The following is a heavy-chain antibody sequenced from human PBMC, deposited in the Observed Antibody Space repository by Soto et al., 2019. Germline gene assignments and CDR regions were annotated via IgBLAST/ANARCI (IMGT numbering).Heavy chain of an antibody. CDR2: MNPNSGNT. V-gene: IGHV1-8*01. D-gene: IGHD3-16*01. CDR1: GYTFTSYD. J-gene: IGHJ6*02. Sequence: ASVKVSCKASGYTFTSYDINWVRQATGQGLAWMGWMNPNSGNTGYAQKFQGRVTMTRNTSISTAYMELSSLRSEYTAVYYCAREYSLTLRLGETRPNYYGMDVWGQGTTVTVSS. CDR3: AREYSLTLRLGETRPNYYGMDV.